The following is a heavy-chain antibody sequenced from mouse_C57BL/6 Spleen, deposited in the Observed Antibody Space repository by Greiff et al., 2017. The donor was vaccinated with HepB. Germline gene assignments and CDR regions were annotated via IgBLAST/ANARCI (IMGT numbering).Heavy chain of an antibody. CDR1: GFTFTDYY. CDR2: IRNKANGYTT. V-gene: IGHV7-3*01. Sequence: EVKLMESGGGLVQPGGSLSLSCAASGFTFTDYYMSWVRQPPGKALEWLGFIRNKANGYTTEYSASVKGRFTISRDKSQSILYLQMNALRAEDSATYYCARYNGLRAMDYWGQGTSVTVSS. D-gene: IGHD3-2*02. CDR3: ARYNGLRAMDY. J-gene: IGHJ4*01.